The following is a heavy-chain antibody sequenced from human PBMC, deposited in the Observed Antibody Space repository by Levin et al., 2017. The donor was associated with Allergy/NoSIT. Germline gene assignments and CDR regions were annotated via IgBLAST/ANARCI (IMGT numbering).Heavy chain of an antibody. CDR3: ARARLLGHGLDF. D-gene: IGHD3-22*01. Sequence: ETLSLTCAASGFTFSTYRMNWVRQAPGKGLEWISYIGTSYSDIYYADSVKGRFTISRDNAKNLLYLQMNSLRAEDTAVYYCARARLLGHGLDFWGQGTLVTVSS. J-gene: IGHJ4*02. CDR2: IGTSYSDI. V-gene: IGHV3-48*01. CDR1: GFTFSTYR.